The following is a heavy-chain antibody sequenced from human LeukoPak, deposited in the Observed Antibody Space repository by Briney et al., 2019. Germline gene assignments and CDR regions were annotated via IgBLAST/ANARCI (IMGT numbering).Heavy chain of an antibody. J-gene: IGHJ4*02. CDR3: ARDTYSFDC. CDR2: ISNDGSNK. CDR1: GFKFSNFA. D-gene: IGHD2-15*01. Sequence: GRSLRLSCAASGFKFSNFAMHWVRQAPGKGLEWVAFISNDGSNKYYADSVKGRFTISRDNSKNTLYVQMNSLRGEDTALYHCARDTYSFDCWGQGTPVTVSS. V-gene: IGHV3-30-3*01.